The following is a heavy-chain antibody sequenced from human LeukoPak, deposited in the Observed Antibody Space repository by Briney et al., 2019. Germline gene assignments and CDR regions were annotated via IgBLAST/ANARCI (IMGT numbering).Heavy chain of an antibody. Sequence: GESLKISCKGSGYSFTSYWIGWVRQMPGKGLEWMGIIYPGDSDTRYSPSFQGQVTISADKSISTAYLQWSSLKASDTAMYYCARRFCTSATCYTSFDSWGQGTLVTVSS. D-gene: IGHD2-2*01. CDR3: ARRFCTSATCYTSFDS. CDR1: GYSFTSYW. CDR2: IYPGDSDT. V-gene: IGHV5-51*01. J-gene: IGHJ4*02.